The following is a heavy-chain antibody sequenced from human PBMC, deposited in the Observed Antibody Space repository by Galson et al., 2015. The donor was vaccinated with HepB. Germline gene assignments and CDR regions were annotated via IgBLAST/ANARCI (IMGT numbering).Heavy chain of an antibody. V-gene: IGHV3-30*02. CDR1: GFTFSSYG. D-gene: IGHD3-22*01. Sequence: LRLSCAASGFTFSSYGMHWVRQAPGKGLEWVAFIRYDGSNKYYADSVKGRFTISRDNSKNTLYLQMNSLRAEDTAVYYCAKDGSGYNRYFDLWGRGTLVTVSS. J-gene: IGHJ2*01. CDR3: AKDGSGYNRYFDL. CDR2: IRYDGSNK.